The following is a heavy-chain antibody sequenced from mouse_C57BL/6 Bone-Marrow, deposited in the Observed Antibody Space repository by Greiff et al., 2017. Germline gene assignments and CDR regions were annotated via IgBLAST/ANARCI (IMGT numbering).Heavy chain of an antibody. D-gene: IGHD2-12*01. CDR3: ACYGYERAMDY. Sequence: EVQLQESGGGLVQSGRSLRLSCATSGFTFSDFYMEWVRQAPGKGLEWIAASRNKANDYTTEYSASVKGRFIVSRDTSQSILYLQMNALRAEDTAIYYCACYGYERAMDYWGQGTSVTVSS. CDR1: GFTFSDFY. J-gene: IGHJ4*01. V-gene: IGHV7-1*01. CDR2: SRNKANDYTT.